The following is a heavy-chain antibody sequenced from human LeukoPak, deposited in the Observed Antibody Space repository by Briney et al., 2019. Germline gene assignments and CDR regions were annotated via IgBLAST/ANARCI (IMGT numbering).Heavy chain of an antibody. CDR1: GLTFITYW. D-gene: IGHD1-1*01. CDR2: ISGDSTYI. J-gene: IGHJ4*02. V-gene: IGHV3-21*01. CDR3: ARVSGRLERQSDLDY. Sequence: PGGSLRLSCAASGLTFITYWISWVRQAPGKGLEWVSSISGDSTYIYNAGSVKGRFTISRDNAQASLYLQMISLRADDTAVYYCARVSGRLERQSDLDYWGQGTLVIVSS.